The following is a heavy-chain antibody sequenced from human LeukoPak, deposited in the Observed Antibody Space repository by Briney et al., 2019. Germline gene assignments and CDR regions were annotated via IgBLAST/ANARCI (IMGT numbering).Heavy chain of an antibody. CDR1: GFTFSSYS. V-gene: IGHV3-21*01. J-gene: IGHJ3*02. CDR2: ISSSSSYI. D-gene: IGHD1-26*01. Sequence: GGSLRLSCAASGFTFSSYSMNWVRQAPGKGLEWVSSISSSSSYIYYADSVKGRFTISRDNAKNSLYLQMNSLRAEDTAVYYCARDRRGSYDAFDIWGRGTMVTVSS. CDR3: ARDRRGSYDAFDI.